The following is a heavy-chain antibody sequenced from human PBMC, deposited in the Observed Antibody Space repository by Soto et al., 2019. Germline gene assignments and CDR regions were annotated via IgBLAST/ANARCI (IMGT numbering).Heavy chain of an antibody. V-gene: IGHV5-10-1*01. J-gene: IGHJ6*02. CDR2: IDPSDSYT. D-gene: IGHD2-2*01. CDR1: GYSFTSYW. Sequence: GESLKISCKGSGYSFTSYWISWVRQMPGKGLEWMGRIDPSDSYTNYSPSFQGHVTISADKSISTAYLQWSSLKASDTAMYYCARQPADPTYYYYGMDVWGQGTTVTVSS. CDR3: ARQPADPTYYYYGMDV.